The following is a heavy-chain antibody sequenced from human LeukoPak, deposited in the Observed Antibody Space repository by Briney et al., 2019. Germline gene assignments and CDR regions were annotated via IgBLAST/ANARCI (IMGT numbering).Heavy chain of an antibody. CDR3: ARPYRNSPRGYFDY. J-gene: IGHJ4*02. CDR1: GYTFTSYD. V-gene: IGHV1-8*01. Sequence: ASVKVSCKASGYTFTSYDINWVRQATGQGLEWMGWMNPNSGNTGYAQKFQGRVTMTRNTSISTAYMELSSLRSEDTAVYYCARPYRNSPRGYFDYWGQGTLVTVSS. D-gene: IGHD1-26*01. CDR2: MNPNSGNT.